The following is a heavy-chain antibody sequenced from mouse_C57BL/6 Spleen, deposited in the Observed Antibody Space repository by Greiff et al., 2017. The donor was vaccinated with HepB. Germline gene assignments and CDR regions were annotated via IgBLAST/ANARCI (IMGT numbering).Heavy chain of an antibody. Sequence: QVQLKESGAELVRPGASVKLSCKASGYTFTDYYINWVKQRPGQGLEWIARIYPGSGNTYYNEKFKGKATLTAEKSSSTAYMQLSSLTSEDSAVYFCAREGGAGSSYNYAMDYWGQGTSVTVSS. D-gene: IGHD1-1*01. CDR3: AREGGAGSSYNYAMDY. CDR1: GYTFTDYY. CDR2: IYPGSGNT. V-gene: IGHV1-76*01. J-gene: IGHJ4*01.